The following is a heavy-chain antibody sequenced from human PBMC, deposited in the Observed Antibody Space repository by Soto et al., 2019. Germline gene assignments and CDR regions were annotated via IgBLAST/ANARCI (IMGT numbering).Heavy chain of an antibody. CDR2: IMAVFGTP. J-gene: IGHJ6*02. CDR1: GGSFRSYA. V-gene: IGHV1-69*01. Sequence: QVQLVQSGAEVKKPGSSVRVSCKASGGSFRSYAISWVRQAPGQGLEWMGAIMAVFGTPTYAQRFQGRVTISADESTTTADLDLSSLRSDDTAVYDCATSRGFYAAMEVWGQGTTVTVSS. D-gene: IGHD3-16*01. CDR3: ATSRGFYAAMEV.